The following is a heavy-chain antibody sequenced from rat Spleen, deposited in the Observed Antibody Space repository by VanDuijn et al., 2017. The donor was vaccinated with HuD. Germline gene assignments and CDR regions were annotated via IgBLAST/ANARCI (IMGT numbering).Heavy chain of an antibody. J-gene: IGHJ2*01. CDR1: GFTFSNYG. Sequence: EVQLVESGGGLVQPGRSLKLSCAASGFTFSNYGMAWVCQAPTKGLEWVASISYDGTATYYRDSVKGRFTISRDNAGNTVYLQMNSLRSEDTATYYCTRNDYGVDYWGQGVMVTVSS. CDR2: ISYDGTAT. CDR3: TRNDYGVDY. V-gene: IGHV5-29*01. D-gene: IGHD1-7*01.